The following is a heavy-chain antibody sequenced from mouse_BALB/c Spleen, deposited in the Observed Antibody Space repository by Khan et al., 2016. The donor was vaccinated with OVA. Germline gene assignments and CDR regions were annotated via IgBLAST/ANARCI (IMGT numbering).Heavy chain of an antibody. Sequence: VQLQESGAELVRPGVSVKISCKGSGYTFTDFTIHWVKQSHALSLEWIGVISTYYGDVTYNQKFKGKATMTVDKSSSTTYMELARLTSEDSAIYYCTGGAGGGRFAYWGQGTLVTVSA. CDR2: ISTYYGDV. V-gene: IGHV1S137*01. CDR3: TGGAGGGRFAY. CDR1: GYTFTDFT. J-gene: IGHJ3*01.